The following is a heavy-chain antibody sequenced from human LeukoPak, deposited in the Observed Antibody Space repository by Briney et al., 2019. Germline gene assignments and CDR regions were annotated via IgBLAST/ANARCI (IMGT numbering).Heavy chain of an antibody. CDR1: GYSISSGYC. D-gene: IGHD6-13*01. V-gene: IGHV4-38-2*02. CDR3: ARVGSSWYHDC. J-gene: IGHJ4*02. Sequence: PSETLSLTCTVSGYSISSGYCWGWVRQPPGKGLEWIGSICHSGSTYYNPSLKSRVTISVDTSRNQFSLKLSSVTAADTAVYYCARVGSSWYHDCWGQGTLVTVSS. CDR2: ICHSGST.